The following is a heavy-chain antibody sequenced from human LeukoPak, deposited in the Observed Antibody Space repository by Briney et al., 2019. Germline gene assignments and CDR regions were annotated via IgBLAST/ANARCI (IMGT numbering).Heavy chain of an antibody. CDR1: GFTFSSYG. V-gene: IGHV3-33*01. J-gene: IGHJ4*02. D-gene: IGHD2-15*01. CDR2: IWYDGSNK. Sequence: GGSLRLSCAASGFTFSSYGMHWVRQAPGKGLEWVAVIWYDGSNKYYADSAKGRFTISRDNSKNTLYLQMNSLRAEDTAVYYCASLGSSGGSSEPFDYWGQGTLVTVSS. CDR3: ASLGSSGGSSEPFDY.